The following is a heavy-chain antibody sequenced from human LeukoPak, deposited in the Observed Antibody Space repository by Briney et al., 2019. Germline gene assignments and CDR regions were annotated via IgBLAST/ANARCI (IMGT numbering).Heavy chain of an antibody. CDR3: ARDNWFGEPRDYFDY. CDR2: IWYDGSNK. Sequence: GGSLRLSCAASGFTFSSYGMHWVRQAPGKGLEWVAVIWYDGSNKYYADSVKGRFTISRDNSKNTLYLQVNSLRAEDTAVYYCARDNWFGEPRDYFDYWGQGTLVTVSS. V-gene: IGHV3-33*01. D-gene: IGHD3-10*01. J-gene: IGHJ4*02. CDR1: GFTFSSYG.